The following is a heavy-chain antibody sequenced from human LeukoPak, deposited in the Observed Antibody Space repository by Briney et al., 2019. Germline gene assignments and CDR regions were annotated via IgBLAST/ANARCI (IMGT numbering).Heavy chain of an antibody. CDR3: VRGEDWTGYVTPSVDV. V-gene: IGHV3-74*01. Sequence: GGSLRLSCAASGFTFREHWIHWVRQASGKGLTWLSHINNDGSNSSHADSVKGRLTISRDNAKQTVYLQMNNLRAEDTAVYFCVRGEDWTGYVTPSVDVWGKGTTVTVSS. CDR1: GFTFREHW. J-gene: IGHJ6*04. CDR2: INNDGSNS. D-gene: IGHD3/OR15-3a*01.